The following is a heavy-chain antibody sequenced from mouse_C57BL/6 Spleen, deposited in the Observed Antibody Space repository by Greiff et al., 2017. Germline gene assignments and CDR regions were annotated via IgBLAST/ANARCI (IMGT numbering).Heavy chain of an antibody. CDR2: IYPGDGDT. J-gene: IGHJ2*01. CDR1: GYAFSSYW. CDR3: AREDYGSSYYFDY. V-gene: IGHV1-80*01. Sequence: VQGVESGAELVKPGASVKISCKASGYAFSSYWMNWVKQRPGKGLEWIGQIYPGDGDTNYNGKFKGKATLTADKSSSTAYMQLSSLTSEDSAVYFCAREDYGSSYYFDYWGQGTTLTVSS. D-gene: IGHD1-1*01.